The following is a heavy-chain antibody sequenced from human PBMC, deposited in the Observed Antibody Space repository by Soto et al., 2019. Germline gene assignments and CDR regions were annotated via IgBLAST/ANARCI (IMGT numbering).Heavy chain of an antibody. J-gene: IGHJ6*02. CDR2: ISYDGSNK. V-gene: IGHV3-30*18. D-gene: IGHD3-10*01. Sequence: GSLRLSCAASGFTFSSYGMHWVRQAPGKGLEWVAVISYDGSNKYYADSVKGRFTISRDNSKNTLYLQMNSLRAEDTAVYYCAKEKDGNYYGSGTYGMDVWGQGTTVTVSS. CDR1: GFTFSSYG. CDR3: AKEKDGNYYGSGTYGMDV.